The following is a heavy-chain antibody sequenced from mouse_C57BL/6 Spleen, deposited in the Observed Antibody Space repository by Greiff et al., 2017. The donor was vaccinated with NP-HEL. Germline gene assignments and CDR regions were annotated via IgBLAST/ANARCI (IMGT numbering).Heavy chain of an antibody. J-gene: IGHJ1*03. CDR1: GFTFSDYY. CDR2: INYDGSST. CDR3: AREEGDYYGSSYRYFDV. V-gene: IGHV5-16*01. Sequence: DVHLVESEGGLVQPGSSMKLSCTASGFTFSDYYMAWVRQVPEKGLEWVANINYDGSSTYYLDSLKSRFIISRDNAKNILYLQMSSLKSEDTATYYGAREEGDYYGSSYRYFDVWGTGTTVTVAS. D-gene: IGHD1-1*01.